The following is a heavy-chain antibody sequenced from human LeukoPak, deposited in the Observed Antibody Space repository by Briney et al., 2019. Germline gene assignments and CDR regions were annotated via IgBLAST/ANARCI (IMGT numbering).Heavy chain of an antibody. Sequence: GSLRLSCAASGFTVSNNYMSWVRQAPGKGLEWVSVIYSGDNTYYVESVKGRFTISRENSKNTLFLQMNRLRAGDTAVYYCAGRRVLDASFDYWGQGTLVTVSS. D-gene: IGHD3-16*01. CDR3: AGRRVLDASFDY. CDR2: IYSGDNT. CDR1: GFTVSNNY. J-gene: IGHJ4*02. V-gene: IGHV3-66*02.